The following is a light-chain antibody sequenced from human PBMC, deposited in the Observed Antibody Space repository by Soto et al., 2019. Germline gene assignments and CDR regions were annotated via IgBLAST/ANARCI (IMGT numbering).Light chain of an antibody. Sequence: EFVLTQSPGTLSLSPGERATLSCRASQSITSTYLAWYQQKPGQAPRLLIYGAYSRATGIQDRFSGSGSGTDFTLTISRLEPEDFAVYYCKQYGSSPMTFGQGTKVDIK. CDR3: KQYGSSPMT. V-gene: IGKV3-20*01. J-gene: IGKJ1*01. CDR2: GAY. CDR1: QSITSTY.